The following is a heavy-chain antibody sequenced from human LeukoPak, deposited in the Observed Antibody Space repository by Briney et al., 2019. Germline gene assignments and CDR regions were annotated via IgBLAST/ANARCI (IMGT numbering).Heavy chain of an antibody. CDR1: GGSISSHY. D-gene: IGHD1-26*01. J-gene: IGHJ3*02. CDR2: IYYSGST. V-gene: IGHV4-59*11. CDR3: ARDGSSLDAFDI. Sequence: TSETLSLTCTVSGGSISSHYWSWIRQPPGKGLEWIGYIYYSGSTNYNPSLKSRVTISVDTSKNQFSLKLSSVTAADTAVYYCARDGSSLDAFDIWGQGAMVTVSS.